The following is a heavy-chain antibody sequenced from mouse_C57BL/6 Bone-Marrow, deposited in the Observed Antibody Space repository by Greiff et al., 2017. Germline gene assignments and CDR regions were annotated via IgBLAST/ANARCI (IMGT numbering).Heavy chain of an antibody. V-gene: IGHV1-52*01. J-gene: IGHJ4*01. CDR3: ARWGGSSYYAMYY. Sequence: QVQLQQPGAELVRPGSSVKLSCKASGYTFTSYWMHWVKQRPIQGLEWIGNIDPSDSETHYNQKFKDKATLTVDKSSSTAYMQLSSLTSEDSAVYYCARWGGSSYYAMYYWGQGTSVTVSS. D-gene: IGHD1-1*01. CDR1: GYTFTSYW. CDR2: IDPSDSET.